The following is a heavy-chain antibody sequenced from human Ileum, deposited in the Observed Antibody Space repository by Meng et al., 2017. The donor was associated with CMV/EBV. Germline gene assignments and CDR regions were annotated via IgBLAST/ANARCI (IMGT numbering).Heavy chain of an antibody. CDR1: GYSFTYYA. D-gene: IGHD6-13*01. J-gene: IGHJ4*02. CDR3: ARGSKNWYGFDY. Sequence: QVQLVQSGSELKKPGASVKISCQASGYSFTYYAMNWVRQAPGQGLEWMGRINPNSGGTNYAQKFQGRVTMTRDTSISAVYVELSSLISDDTAVYYCARGSKNWYGFDYWGQGILVTVSS. V-gene: IGHV1-2*06. CDR2: INPNSGGT.